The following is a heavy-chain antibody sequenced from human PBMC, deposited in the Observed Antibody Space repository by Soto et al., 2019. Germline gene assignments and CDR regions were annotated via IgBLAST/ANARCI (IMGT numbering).Heavy chain of an antibody. J-gene: IGHJ5*02. CDR2: IYYSGST. CDR1: GGSISSSSYY. CDR3: ARHVVRELLDTPWNWFDP. Sequence: SETLSLTCTVSGGSISSSSYYWGWIRQPPEKGLGWIGSIYYSGSTYYNPSLKGRVTISVDTSKNQFSLKLSSVTAADTAVYYCARHVVRELLDTPWNWFDPWGQGTLVTVSS. D-gene: IGHD1-26*01. V-gene: IGHV4-39*01.